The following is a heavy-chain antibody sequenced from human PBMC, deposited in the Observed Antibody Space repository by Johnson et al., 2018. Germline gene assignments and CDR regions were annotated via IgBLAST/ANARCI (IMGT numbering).Heavy chain of an antibody. Sequence: VQLVQSGGGVVQPGRSXRLSCTASGFTFGDYAMSWFRQAPGKGLEWVGFIRSKAYGGTTEYAASVKGRFTISRDDSKSIAYLQRNSLKTEDTAVYYCTRDTYYYAVWVNYYGMDVWGQGTTVTVSS. D-gene: IGHD3-10*01. CDR2: IRSKAYGGTT. CDR3: TRDTYYYAVWVNYYGMDV. CDR1: GFTFGDYA. J-gene: IGHJ6*02. V-gene: IGHV3-49*03.